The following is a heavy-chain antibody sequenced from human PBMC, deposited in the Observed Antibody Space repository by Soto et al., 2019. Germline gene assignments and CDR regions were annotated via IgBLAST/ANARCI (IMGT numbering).Heavy chain of an antibody. CDR1: GASMSSGGYY. Sequence: QVQLQESGPGLVKPSQTLSLTCTVSGASMSSGGYYWTWIRQSPGKGLEWIGYIYYSGSTYYNPSLESRVAISLDTSRSQFSLTLHSVTAADTAIYYCARDRHNNFFDPWGQETLVTVSS. J-gene: IGHJ5*02. CDR3: ARDRHNNFFDP. V-gene: IGHV4-31*03. D-gene: IGHD6-6*01. CDR2: IYYSGST.